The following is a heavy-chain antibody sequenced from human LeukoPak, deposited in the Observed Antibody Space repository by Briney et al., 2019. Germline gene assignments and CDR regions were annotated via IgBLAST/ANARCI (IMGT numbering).Heavy chain of an antibody. Sequence: PGGSLRLSCAASTFTFSSYTMNWVRQAPGTGLEWVSSISSSGSYIYYADSLKGRFTVSRDNARKSLYLQMNSLRAEDTAVYYCARAMVATSRIYDFDYWGQGTLVTVSS. J-gene: IGHJ4*02. V-gene: IGHV3-21*01. CDR2: ISSSGSYI. D-gene: IGHD5-12*01. CDR3: ARAMVATSRIYDFDY. CDR1: TFTFSSYT.